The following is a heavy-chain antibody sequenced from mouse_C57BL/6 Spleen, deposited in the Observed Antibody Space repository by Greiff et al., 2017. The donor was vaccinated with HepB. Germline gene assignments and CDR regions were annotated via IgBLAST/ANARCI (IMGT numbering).Heavy chain of an antibody. CDR3: ALYYDYLFAY. J-gene: IGHJ3*01. Sequence: EVQLQQSGPELVKPGASVKIPCKASGYTFTDYNMDWVKQSPGKSLEWIGDINPNNGGTIYNQKFKGKATLTVDKSSSTAYMELRSLTSEDTAVYYCALYYDYLFAYWGQGTLVTVSA. V-gene: IGHV1-18*01. D-gene: IGHD2-4*01. CDR2: INPNNGGT. CDR1: GYTFTDYN.